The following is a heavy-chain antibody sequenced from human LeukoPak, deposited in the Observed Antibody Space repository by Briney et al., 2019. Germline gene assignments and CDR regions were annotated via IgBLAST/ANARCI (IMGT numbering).Heavy chain of an antibody. Sequence: ASVKVSCKASGYTFSNYGISWVRQAPGLGLEWMGWTSYNGNTNYAQKFQDRVNMTTDTSTTTAYMDLRSLESDDTAVYYCARHSGSGWQALGYWGQGTLVTVSS. CDR2: TSYNGNT. CDR3: ARHSGSGWQALGY. CDR1: GYTFSNYG. J-gene: IGHJ4*02. D-gene: IGHD6-19*01. V-gene: IGHV1-18*04.